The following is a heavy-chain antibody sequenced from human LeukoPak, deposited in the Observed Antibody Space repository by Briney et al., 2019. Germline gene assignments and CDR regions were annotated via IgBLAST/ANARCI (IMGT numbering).Heavy chain of an antibody. CDR1: AFTFSSYG. D-gene: IGHD3-22*01. CDR2: ISYDGSNK. J-gene: IGHJ4*02. CDR3: AKGGTYYYDTSSAYDWSDYFHY. Sequence: PGGSLRLSCAASAFTFSSYGMHWVRQAPAKGLEWMAVISYDGSNKYYGDSVQGRFTISRDNSKNTLFLQMNSLRAEDTAVYYCAKGGTYYYDTSSAYDWSDYFHYWGQGTLVTVSS. V-gene: IGHV3-30*18.